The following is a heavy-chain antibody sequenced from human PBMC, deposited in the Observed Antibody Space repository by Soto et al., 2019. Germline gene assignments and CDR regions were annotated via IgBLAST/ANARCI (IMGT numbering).Heavy chain of an antibody. V-gene: IGHV3-66*01. Sequence: GGSLRLSCAASGFTFSDYYMSWIRQAPGKGLEWVSLIQSGGPTYYADSVKGRFTISRDTSENTLHLQMDSLRAEDTAVYYCARDDVLCDGGRCYGVPLDVWGTGTTVTVSS. J-gene: IGHJ6*04. CDR3: ARDDVLCDGGRCYGVPLDV. CDR1: GFTFSDYY. D-gene: IGHD2-15*01. CDR2: IQSGGPT.